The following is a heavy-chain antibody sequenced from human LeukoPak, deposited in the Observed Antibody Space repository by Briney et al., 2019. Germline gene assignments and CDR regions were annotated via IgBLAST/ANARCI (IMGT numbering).Heavy chain of an antibody. J-gene: IGHJ4*02. CDR2: IDWDDDK. Sequence: SGPTLVNPTQTLTLTCSFSGFSLSTSGMCVSWIRQPPGEALEWLARIDWDDDKYYSTSLKTRLTISKGTSKNQVVLTMTNMDPVDTATYYCARIYRYCSTTSCYVPDYWGQGTLVTVSS. V-gene: IGHV2-70*11. D-gene: IGHD2-2*01. CDR1: GFSLSTSGMC. CDR3: ARIYRYCSTTSCYVPDY.